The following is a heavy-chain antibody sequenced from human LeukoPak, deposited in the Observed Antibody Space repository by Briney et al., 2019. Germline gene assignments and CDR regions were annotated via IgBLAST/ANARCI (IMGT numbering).Heavy chain of an antibody. CDR1: GGSISSYY. J-gene: IGHJ6*02. V-gene: IGHV4-59*01. D-gene: IGHD2-15*01. CDR3: ARVEVGAANRQWYGMDV. CDR2: VDYRGNT. Sequence: SETLSLTCTISGGSISSYYWSWIRQPPGKGLEWIGYVDYRGNTNYNPSLKSRVTISIDMSKSLFSLKLNSVTAADTAVYYCARVEVGAANRQWYGMDVWGQGTTVTVSS.